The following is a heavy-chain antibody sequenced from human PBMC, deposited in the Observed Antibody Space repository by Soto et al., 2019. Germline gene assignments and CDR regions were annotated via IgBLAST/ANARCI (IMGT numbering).Heavy chain of an antibody. D-gene: IGHD2-8*01. CDR1: GYTFTSYG. V-gene: IGHV1-18*01. Sequence: QAQLVQSGGEVKKPGASVKVSCRASGYTFTSYGYAWVRQAPGQGLEWMGWISDYNGDTHYAQKFQDRATLTTDTSTTTAHMELRNLGSDDTAVYYCARSGAYCTSITCLFDSFWGLGTLVTVSS. J-gene: IGHJ4*02. CDR3: ARSGAYCTSITCLFDSF. CDR2: ISDYNGDT.